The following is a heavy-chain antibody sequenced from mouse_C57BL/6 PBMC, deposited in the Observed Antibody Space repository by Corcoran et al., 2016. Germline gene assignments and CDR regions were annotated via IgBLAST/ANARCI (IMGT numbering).Heavy chain of an antibody. CDR1: GYTFTDYN. CDR3: ARPPTTVAGGVYWYFDV. D-gene: IGHD1-1*01. V-gene: IGHV1-18*01. J-gene: IGHJ1*03. CDR2: INPNNGGT. Sequence: EVQLQQSGPELVKPGASVKIPCKASGYTFTDYNMDWVKQSHGKSLEWIGDINPNNGGTIYNQKFKGKATLTVDKSSSTAYMELRSLTSEDTAVYYCARPPTTVAGGVYWYFDVWGTGTTVTVSS.